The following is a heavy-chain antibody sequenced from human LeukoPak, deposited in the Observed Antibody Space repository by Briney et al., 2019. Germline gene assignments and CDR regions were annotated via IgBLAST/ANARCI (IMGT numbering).Heavy chain of an antibody. Sequence: GESLKISCKGSGYSFTSYWIGWVRQMPGKGLEWMGIIYPGDSDTRYSPPFQGQVTISADKSISTAYLQWSSLKASDTAMYYCARLSGYSSFVLGYNWFDPWGQGTLVTVSS. J-gene: IGHJ5*02. CDR3: ARLSGYSSFVLGYNWFDP. V-gene: IGHV5-51*01. CDR1: GYSFTSYW. CDR2: IYPGDSDT. D-gene: IGHD6-13*01.